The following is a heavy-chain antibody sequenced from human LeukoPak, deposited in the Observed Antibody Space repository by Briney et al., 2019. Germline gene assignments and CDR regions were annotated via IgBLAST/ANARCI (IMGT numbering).Heavy chain of an antibody. CDR3: AVVKVPSYYFDY. CDR1: GGSISSSSYY. Sequence: PSETLSLTCTVSGGSISSSSYYWGWIRQLPGKGLEWIGSIYYSGSTYYNPSLKSRVTISVDTSKNQFSLKLSSVTAADTAVYYCAVVKVPSYYFDYWGQGTLVTVSP. CDR2: IYYSGST. V-gene: IGHV4-39*01. J-gene: IGHJ4*02. D-gene: IGHD3-22*01.